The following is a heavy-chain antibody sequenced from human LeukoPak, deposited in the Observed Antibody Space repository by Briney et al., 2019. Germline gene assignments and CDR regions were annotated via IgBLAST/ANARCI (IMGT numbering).Heavy chain of an antibody. D-gene: IGHD3-22*01. CDR2: ISYDGSNK. CDR3: ARDIPGGGLTYYYDSSGRYDY. Sequence: QPGGSLRLSCAASGFTFSSYAMHWVRQAPGKGLEWVAVISYDGSNKYYADSVKGRFTISRDNSKNTLYLQMNSLRSDDTAVYYCARDIPGGGLTYYYDSSGRYDYWGQGTLVTVSS. V-gene: IGHV3-30-3*01. J-gene: IGHJ4*02. CDR1: GFTFSSYA.